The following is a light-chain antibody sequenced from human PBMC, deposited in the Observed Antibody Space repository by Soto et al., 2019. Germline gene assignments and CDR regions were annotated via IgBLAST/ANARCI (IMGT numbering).Light chain of an antibody. J-gene: IGLJ2*01. Sequence: QSALTQPASVSGSPGQSIAISCTGTSSDVGNFKSVCWYQQHPGRPPKLMIHDVTDRPSGISDRFSGSKSGNTASLTISGLQPEDEADYYCSSYTTSNTLVFGGGTQLTVL. CDR3: SSYTTSNTLV. CDR1: SSDVGNFKS. V-gene: IGLV2-14*03. CDR2: DVT.